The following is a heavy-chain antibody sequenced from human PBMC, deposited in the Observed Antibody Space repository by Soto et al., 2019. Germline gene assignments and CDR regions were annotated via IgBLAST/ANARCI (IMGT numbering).Heavy chain of an antibody. J-gene: IGHJ6*02. D-gene: IGHD4-17*01. CDR2: INAGNGNT. CDR1: GYTFTSYA. V-gene: IGHV1-3*01. CDR3: ARGGPTVTYYYGMDV. Sequence: ASVKVSCKASGYTFTSYAMHWVRQAPGQRLEWMGWINAGNGNTKYSQKFQGRVTITRDTSASTAYVELSSLRSEDTAVYYCARGGPTVTYYYGMDVWGQGTTVTVSS.